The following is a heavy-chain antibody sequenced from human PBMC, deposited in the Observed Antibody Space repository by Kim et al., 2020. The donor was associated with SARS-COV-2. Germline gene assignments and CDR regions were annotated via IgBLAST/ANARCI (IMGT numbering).Heavy chain of an antibody. CDR3: AKDGSYY. D-gene: IGHD3-10*01. V-gene: IGHV3-30*18. Sequence: GGSLRLSCAASGFTFSSYGMHWVRQAPGKGLEWVAVISYDGSNKYYADSVKGRFTISRDNSKNTLYLQMNSLRAEDTAVYYCAKDGSYYWGQGTLVTVSS. CDR1: GFTFSSYG. J-gene: IGHJ4*02. CDR2: ISYDGSNK.